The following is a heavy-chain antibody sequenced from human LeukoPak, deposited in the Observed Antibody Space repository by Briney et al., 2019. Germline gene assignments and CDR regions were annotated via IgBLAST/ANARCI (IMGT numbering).Heavy chain of an antibody. CDR2: ISSNGGST. J-gene: IGHJ4*02. D-gene: IGHD3-10*01. CDR1: GFTLSRYA. V-gene: IGHV3-64D*06. Sequence: PGGSLRLSCSASGFTLSRYAMHWVRQAPGKGLVYVSAISSNGGSTYYAVSVKGRFTISRDNSRNTLHLQMSSLRVEDTAVYYCVKDSSSGSYFDYWGQGTLVTVSS. CDR3: VKDSSSGSYFDY.